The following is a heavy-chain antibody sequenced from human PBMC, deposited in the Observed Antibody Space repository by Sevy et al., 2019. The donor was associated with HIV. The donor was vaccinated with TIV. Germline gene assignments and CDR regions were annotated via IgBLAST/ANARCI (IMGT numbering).Heavy chain of an antibody. V-gene: IGHV3-30*04. CDR2: ISYDGRNK. D-gene: IGHD3-22*01. CDR3: ARVRYYYDSSGSDAFDI. CDR1: GFTFSSYA. J-gene: IGHJ3*02. Sequence: GGSLRLSCAASGFTFSSYAMHWVRQAPGKGLEWVAVISYDGRNKYYADSVKGRFTISRDNSKNTLYLQMNSLRAEDTAVYYCARVRYYYDSSGSDAFDIWGQGTMVTVSS.